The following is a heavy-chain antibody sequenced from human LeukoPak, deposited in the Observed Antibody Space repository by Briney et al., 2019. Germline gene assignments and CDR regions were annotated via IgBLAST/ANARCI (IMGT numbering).Heavy chain of an antibody. CDR2: IYYSGST. V-gene: IGHV4-59*01. D-gene: IGHD3-22*01. J-gene: IGHJ4*02. CDR3: GRAPDSSGYYPFDY. CDR1: GGSISSYY. Sequence: ESSETLSLTCTVSGGSISSYYWSWIRQPPGKGLEWIGYIYYSGSTNYNPSLKSRVTISVDTSKNQFSLKMSSVTAADTAVYYCGRAPDSSGYYPFDYWGQGTLVTVSS.